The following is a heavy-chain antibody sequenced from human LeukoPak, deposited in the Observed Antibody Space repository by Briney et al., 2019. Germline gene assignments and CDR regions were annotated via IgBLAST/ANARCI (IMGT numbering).Heavy chain of an antibody. D-gene: IGHD3-22*01. V-gene: IGHV3-23*01. Sequence: PGGSLRLSCAASDFSFTTYAMSWVRQAPGKGLEWVSGISGGVGTTYYVDSVKGRFTISRDNSKNTLFLQMNSLRAEDTAVYYCATKVVTDAFDIWGQGTMVTVSS. CDR2: ISGGVGTT. CDR3: ATKVVTDAFDI. J-gene: IGHJ3*02. CDR1: DFSFTTYA.